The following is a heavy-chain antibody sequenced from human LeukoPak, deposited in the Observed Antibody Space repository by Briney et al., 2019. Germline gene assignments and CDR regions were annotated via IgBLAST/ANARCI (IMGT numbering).Heavy chain of an antibody. CDR1: GGSFSGYY. J-gene: IGHJ4*02. V-gene: IGHV4-34*01. CDR3: AREVSSGWYEGPKYYSDY. CDR2: INHSGST. D-gene: IGHD6-19*01. Sequence: PSETLSLTCAVYGGSFSGYYWSWIRQPPGKGLEWIGEINHSGSTNYNPSLKSRVTISVDTSKNQFSLKLSSVTAADTAVYYCAREVSSGWYEGPKYYSDYWGQGTLVTVSS.